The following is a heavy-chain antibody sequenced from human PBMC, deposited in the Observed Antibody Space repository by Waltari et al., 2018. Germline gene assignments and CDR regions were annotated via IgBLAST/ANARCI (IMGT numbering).Heavy chain of an antibody. V-gene: IGHV3-7*01. CDR3: ARDRATRTGYVDY. Sequence: EVQLAESGGGLVQPGGSLRLSCAASGFTLYVYWMCWVRQAPGKGMEWVANVKDDGSEQNYVDSVKGRFTITRDNTKTILYMEMNNLRVEDTAVYYCARDRATRTGYVDYWGQGALVTVSS. CDR1: GFTLYVYW. J-gene: IGHJ4*02. CDR2: VKDDGSEQ. D-gene: IGHD2-2*01.